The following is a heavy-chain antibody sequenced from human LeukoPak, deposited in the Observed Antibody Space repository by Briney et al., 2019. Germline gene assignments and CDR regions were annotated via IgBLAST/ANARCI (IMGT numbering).Heavy chain of an antibody. CDR2: ISWNSGSI. J-gene: IGHJ5*02. CDR1: GFTFDDYA. V-gene: IGHV3-9*03. CDR3: AKDSGRWLQLGWFDP. Sequence: PGRSLRLSCAASGFTFDDYAMHWVRQAPGKGLEWVSGISWNSGSIGYADSVKCRFTISRDNAKNSLYLQMNSLRAEDMALYYCAKDSGRWLQLGWFDPWGQGTLVTVSS. D-gene: IGHD5-24*01.